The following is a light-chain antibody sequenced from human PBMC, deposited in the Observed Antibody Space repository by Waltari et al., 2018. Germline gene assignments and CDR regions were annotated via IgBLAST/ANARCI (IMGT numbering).Light chain of an antibody. J-gene: IGKJ3*01. CDR1: QDIRSY. V-gene: IGKV1-9*01. Sequence: DIQLTQSPSFLSASVRDNVTITCRASQDIRSYLSWYQQKPGKAPKLLIYATSTLQSGVPSRFSGSGSGTEFTLTISSLQPEDSATYYCQQLNSYPLTFGPGTKVDIK. CDR2: ATS. CDR3: QQLNSYPLT.